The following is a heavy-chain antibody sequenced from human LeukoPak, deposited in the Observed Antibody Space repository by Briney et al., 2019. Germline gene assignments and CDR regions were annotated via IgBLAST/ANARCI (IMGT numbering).Heavy chain of an antibody. V-gene: IGHV3-23*01. Sequence: GSLRLSCAASGFTFSSYAMSWVRQAPGKGLEWVSAISGSGGSTYYADSVKGRFTISRDNSRNTLYLQMNSLRAEDTAVYYCAKDRERVGTTHDYWGQGTLVTVSS. CDR2: ISGSGGST. CDR3: AKDRERVGTTHDY. CDR1: GFTFSSYA. D-gene: IGHD1-26*01. J-gene: IGHJ4*02.